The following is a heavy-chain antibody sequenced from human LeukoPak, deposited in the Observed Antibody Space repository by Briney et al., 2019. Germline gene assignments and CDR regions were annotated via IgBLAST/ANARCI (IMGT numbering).Heavy chain of an antibody. J-gene: IGHJ5*02. CDR1: GFDLHSYE. V-gene: IGHV3-48*03. Sequence: GGSLRLSCAASGFDLHSYEMNWVRQAPGKGLEWIADITISGHTKNYADSVKGRFTISRDSARTSLYLQMNSLRVEDTGVYFCARGDPHADLWGQGTLVTVSS. CDR3: ARGDPHADL. CDR2: ITISGHTK.